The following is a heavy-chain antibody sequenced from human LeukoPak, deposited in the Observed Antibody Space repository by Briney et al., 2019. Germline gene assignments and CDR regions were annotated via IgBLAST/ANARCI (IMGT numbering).Heavy chain of an antibody. J-gene: IGHJ5*02. CDR3: ARDASSSGWYDWFDP. CDR2: IYYSGST. Sequence: SETLSLTCTVSGGSVSSGSYYWSWIRQPPGKGLEWIGYIYYSGSTNYNPSLKSRVTMSVDTSKNQFSLKLSSVTAADTAVYYCARDASSSGWYDWFDPWGQGTLVTVSS. V-gene: IGHV4-61*01. D-gene: IGHD6-19*01. CDR1: GGSVSSGSYY.